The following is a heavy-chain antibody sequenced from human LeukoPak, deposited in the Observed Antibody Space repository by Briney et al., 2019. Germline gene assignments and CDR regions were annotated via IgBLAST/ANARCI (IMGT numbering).Heavy chain of an antibody. CDR3: ARGGHDSSGPPGY. J-gene: IGHJ4*02. CDR1: GGSISSSSYY. Sequence: SETLSLTCTVSGGSISSSSYYWSWIRQPPGKGLEWIGYIYYSGSTNYNPSLKSRVTISVDTSKNQFSLKLSSVTAADTAVYYCARGGHDSSGPPGYWGQGTLVTVSS. CDR2: IYYSGST. V-gene: IGHV4-61*01. D-gene: IGHD3-22*01.